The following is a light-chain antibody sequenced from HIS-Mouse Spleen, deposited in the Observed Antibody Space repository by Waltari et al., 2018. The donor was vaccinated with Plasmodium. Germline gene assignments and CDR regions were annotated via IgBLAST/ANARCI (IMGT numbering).Light chain of an antibody. J-gene: IGKJ4*02. Sequence: ELVLTQSPATLSLSLGQRATLSCTASQSVSSSLAWYQQKPSQAPRLLVYDASNRATGIPARVSGSGSGTDFTLTISGLEPEDFAVYFCQQRSNWPRVLTFGGGTKVEIK. CDR3: QQRSNWPRVLT. CDR2: DAS. V-gene: IGKV3-11*01. CDR1: QSVSSS.